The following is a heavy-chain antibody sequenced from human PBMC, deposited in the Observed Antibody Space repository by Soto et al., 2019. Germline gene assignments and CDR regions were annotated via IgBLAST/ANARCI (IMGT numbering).Heavy chain of an antibody. CDR2: IYYSGST. V-gene: IGHV4-59*01. Sequence: SETLSLTCTVSGGSISSYYWSWIRQPPGKGLEWIGYIYYSGSTNYNPSLKSRVTISVDTSKNQFSLKLSSVTAADTAVYYCARDGPAGYYGMDVWGQGTTVTXSS. J-gene: IGHJ6*02. CDR3: ARDGPAGYYGMDV. CDR1: GGSISSYY.